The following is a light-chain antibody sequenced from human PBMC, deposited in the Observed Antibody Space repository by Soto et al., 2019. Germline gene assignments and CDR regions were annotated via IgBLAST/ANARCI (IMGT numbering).Light chain of an antibody. Sequence: EIVLTQSPATLSLSPGERSTLSCRASQSVISYLAWYQQKPGQAPRLLIYDAYNMATDIPDTFSGGGSGTDFPLTISSLEPEDSAVYYCQQSFNWPRFSFGQGTQLEIK. V-gene: IGKV3-11*01. CDR1: QSVISY. CDR3: QQSFNWPRFS. J-gene: IGKJ2*01. CDR2: DAY.